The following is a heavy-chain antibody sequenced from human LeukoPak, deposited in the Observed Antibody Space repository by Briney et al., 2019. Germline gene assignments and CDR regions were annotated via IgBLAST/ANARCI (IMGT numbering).Heavy chain of an antibody. V-gene: IGHV4-31*03. J-gene: IGHJ5*02. Sequence: KSSETLSLTCTVSGXSISSGGYYWSWIRQHPGKGLEWIGYIYYSGSTYYNPSLKSRVTISVDTSKNQFSLKLSSVTAADTAVYYCARAMVYSHYNWFDPWGQGTLVTVSS. CDR3: ARAMVYSHYNWFDP. CDR1: GXSISSGGYY. CDR2: IYYSGST. D-gene: IGHD3-10*01.